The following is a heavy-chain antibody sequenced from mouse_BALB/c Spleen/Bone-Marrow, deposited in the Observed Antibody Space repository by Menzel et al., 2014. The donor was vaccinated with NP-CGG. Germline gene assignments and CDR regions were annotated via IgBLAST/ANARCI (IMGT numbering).Heavy chain of an antibody. V-gene: IGHV1-4*01. CDR1: GYTFTSYT. CDR2: INPSSGYT. CDR3: ARWASWNGFAY. D-gene: IGHD3-3*01. Sequence: QVHVKQSGAELARPGASVKMSCKASGYTFTSYTMHWVKQRPGQGLEWIGYINPSSGYTNYNQKFKDKATLTADKSSSTAYMQLSSLTSEDSAVYYCARWASWNGFAYWGQGTLVTVSA. J-gene: IGHJ3*01.